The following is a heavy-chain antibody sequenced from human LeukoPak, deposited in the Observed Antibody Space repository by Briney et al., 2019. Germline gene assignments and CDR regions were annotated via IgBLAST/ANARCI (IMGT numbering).Heavy chain of an antibody. V-gene: IGHV4-59*01. CDR3: ARDAGATAY. Sequence: SETLSLTCTVSGVSISSDYWTWIRQPPGKGLEWIGYINYSGSTSYNPSLKSRVTISVDTSKNQFSLKLTSVTSADTAVYYCARDAGATAYWGQGALVTVSS. J-gene: IGHJ4*02. CDR2: INYSGST. D-gene: IGHD4/OR15-4a*01. CDR1: GVSISSDY.